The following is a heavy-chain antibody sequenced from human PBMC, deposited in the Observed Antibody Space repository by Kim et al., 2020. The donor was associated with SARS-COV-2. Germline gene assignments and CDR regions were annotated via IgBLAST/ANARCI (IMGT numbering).Heavy chain of an antibody. J-gene: IGHJ6*03. CDR3: ATGYNYFYMDV. D-gene: IGHD5-12*01. Sequence: TDPNPSLKMRVTVSVDTSKTPFSVRLGSVTAADTAVYYCATGYNYFYMDVWGQGTTVSVSS. CDR2: T. V-gene: IGHV4-39*01.